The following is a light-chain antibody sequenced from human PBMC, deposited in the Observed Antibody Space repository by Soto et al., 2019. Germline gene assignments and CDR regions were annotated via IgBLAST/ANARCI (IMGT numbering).Light chain of an antibody. Sequence: DIQMTQSPSSLSASVGDRVTITCRASQGIGTHLAWGQQEPGKAPKSLIYGVSGLHSGVPSKFRGSGSGTDFTLTIYSVQPEDFATYYCQQYDSYPTFGQGTRLEIK. CDR3: QQYDSYPT. V-gene: IGKV1-16*02. CDR1: QGIGTH. J-gene: IGKJ5*01. CDR2: GVS.